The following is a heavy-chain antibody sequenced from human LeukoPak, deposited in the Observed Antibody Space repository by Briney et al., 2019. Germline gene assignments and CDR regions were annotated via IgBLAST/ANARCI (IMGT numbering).Heavy chain of an antibody. CDR3: AGGYCSSTTCPFDY. V-gene: IGHV1-2*02. D-gene: IGHD2-2*01. Sequence: ASVKVSCKASGYIFTGYYMHWVRQAPGQGLEWMGWINPNSGGTNYAQNFQGRVTMTRDTSISTAFMELSRLRSDDTAVYYCAGGYCSSTTCPFDYWGQGTLVTVSS. CDR2: INPNSGGT. J-gene: IGHJ4*02. CDR1: GYIFTGYY.